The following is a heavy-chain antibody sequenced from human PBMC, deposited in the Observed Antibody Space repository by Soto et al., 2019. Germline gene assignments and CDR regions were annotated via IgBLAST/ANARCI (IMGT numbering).Heavy chain of an antibody. CDR3: ARDLRAKAKVVTPNPRHYGMDV. D-gene: IGHD2-21*02. J-gene: IGHJ6*02. CDR2: IYYSGST. Sequence: LSLTCTVSGGSISSGGYYWSWIRQHPGKGLEWIGYIYYSGSTYYNPSLKSRVTISVDTSKNQFSLKLSSVTAADTAVYYCARDLRAKAKVVTPNPRHYGMDVWGQGTTVTVSS. CDR1: GGSISSGGYY. V-gene: IGHV4-31*03.